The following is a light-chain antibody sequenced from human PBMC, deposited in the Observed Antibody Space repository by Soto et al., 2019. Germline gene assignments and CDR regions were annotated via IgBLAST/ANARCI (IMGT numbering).Light chain of an antibody. J-gene: IGKJ4*01. CDR3: QQYGDSQLT. Sequence: EIVLTQSPGTLSLSPGERVTLSCRASQTVDRNYLAWYRQKPGQAPRLLIYRASTRATGIPDRFSGSGSGTDFTLTISRLEPEDFAVYYCQQYGDSQLTFGGGTKVDIX. V-gene: IGKV3-20*01. CDR1: QTVDRNY. CDR2: RAS.